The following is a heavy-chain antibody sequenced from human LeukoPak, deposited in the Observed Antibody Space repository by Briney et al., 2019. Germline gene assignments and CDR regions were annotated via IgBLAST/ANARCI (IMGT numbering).Heavy chain of an antibody. CDR3: AKKFQGLIRECFDL. CDR1: GFTFSSYG. CDR2: IWYDGSNE. J-gene: IGHJ2*01. D-gene: IGHD6-19*01. V-gene: IGHV3-33*06. Sequence: SGGSLRLSCAASGFTFSSYGMHWVRQAPGKGLEWVAVIWYDGSNEYYADSVKGRFTISRDNSKNTLYLQMNSLRAEDTAVYYCAKKFQGLIRECFDLWGRGTLVTVSS.